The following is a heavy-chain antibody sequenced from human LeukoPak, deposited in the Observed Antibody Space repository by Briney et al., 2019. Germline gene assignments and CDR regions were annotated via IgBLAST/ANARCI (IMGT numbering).Heavy chain of an antibody. V-gene: IGHV3-23*01. CDR3: AKDRERYFDWLLSPAVGGEDY. CDR1: GFTFSSYA. CDR2: ISGSGGST. D-gene: IGHD3-9*01. J-gene: IGHJ4*02. Sequence: PGGSLRLSCAASGFTFSSYAMSWVRQAPGKGLEWVSAISGSGGSTYYADSVKGRFTISRDNSKNTLYLQMNSLRAEDTAVYYCAKDRERYFDWLLSPAVGGEDYWGQGTLVTVSS.